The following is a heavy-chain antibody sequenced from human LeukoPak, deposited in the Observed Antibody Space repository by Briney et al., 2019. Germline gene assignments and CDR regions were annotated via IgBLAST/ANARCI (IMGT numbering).Heavy chain of an antibody. D-gene: IGHD3-22*01. CDR1: GYTFTSYG. V-gene: IGHV1-18*01. Sequence: GASVKVSCTASGYTFTSYGISWVRQAPGQGLEWMGWISAYNGNTNYAQKLQGRVTMTTDTSTSTSYMELRNLRSDDTAEYYCARDYNYYDSSGYNPLTGFDPWGQGTLVTVSS. CDR3: ARDYNYYDSSGYNPLTGFDP. CDR2: ISAYNGNT. J-gene: IGHJ5*02.